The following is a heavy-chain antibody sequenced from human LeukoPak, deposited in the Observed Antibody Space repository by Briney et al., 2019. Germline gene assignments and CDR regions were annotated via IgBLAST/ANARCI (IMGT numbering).Heavy chain of an antibody. V-gene: IGHV3-9*01. CDR3: ARDWEGVGGTAFDI. Sequence: PGGSLRLSCAASGFTFDDYAMHWVRQAPGKGLEWVSGISWNSGSIGYADSVKGRFTISRDNAKNSLYLQMNSLRAEDTAVYYCARDWEGVGGTAFDIWGQGTTVTVSS. CDR2: ISWNSGSI. CDR1: GFTFDDYA. D-gene: IGHD1-26*01. J-gene: IGHJ3*02.